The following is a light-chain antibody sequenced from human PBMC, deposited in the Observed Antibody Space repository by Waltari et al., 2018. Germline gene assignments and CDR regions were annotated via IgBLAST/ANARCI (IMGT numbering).Light chain of an antibody. CDR2: WAS. CDR3: QQHYATPRT. V-gene: IGKV4-1*01. Sequence: DIVMTQSPDSLAVPLGERATINCKSSQSLLYNFNNKSCLAWYQQKPGQPPKMLIYWASSRESGVPARFSGGGSGTDFTLTISSLQAEDVALYYCQQHYATPRTFGQGTKVEI. J-gene: IGKJ1*01. CDR1: QSLLYNFNNKSC.